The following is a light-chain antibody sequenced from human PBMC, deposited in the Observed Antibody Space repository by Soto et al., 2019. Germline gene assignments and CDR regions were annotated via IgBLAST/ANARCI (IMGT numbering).Light chain of an antibody. V-gene: IGKV1-5*03. J-gene: IGKJ1*01. CDR1: ESITNW. CDR2: KAS. CDR3: QQYKSPPWT. Sequence: DIQMTQSPPTLSASVGDRVTISCRASESITNWLAWYQHKPGKAPKLLIYKASSLESGVPSRFSGSGSGTGFTLTISSLQPDDFATYYCQQYKSPPWTFGQGTKVDIK.